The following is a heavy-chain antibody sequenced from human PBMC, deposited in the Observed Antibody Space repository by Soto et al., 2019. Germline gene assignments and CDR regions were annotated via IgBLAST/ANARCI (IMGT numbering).Heavy chain of an antibody. J-gene: IGHJ6*02. Sequence: GGSLRLSCAASGFTFSSYGMHWVRQAPGKGLEWVAVISYDGSNKYYADSVKGRFTISRDNSKNTLYLQMNSLRAEDTAVYYCAKDSSGYYGPDLGYYYGMDVWGQGTTVTVSS. CDR1: GFTFSSYG. CDR2: ISYDGSNK. V-gene: IGHV3-30*18. D-gene: IGHD3-22*01. CDR3: AKDSSGYYGPDLGYYYGMDV.